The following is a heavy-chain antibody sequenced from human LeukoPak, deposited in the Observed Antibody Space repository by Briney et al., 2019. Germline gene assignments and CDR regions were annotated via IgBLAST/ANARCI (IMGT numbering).Heavy chain of an antibody. V-gene: IGHV1-2*02. CDR2: INPNSGGT. Sequence: ASVRVSCKASGYTFTDYYMHWVRQAPGQGLEWMGWINPNSGGTNYAQKFQGSVTMTRDTSISTAYMELSRLRSDDTAVYYCARVYGDHYGSGVIDYWGQGTLVTISS. D-gene: IGHD3-10*01. J-gene: IGHJ4*02. CDR3: ARVYGDHYGSGVIDY. CDR1: GYTFTDYY.